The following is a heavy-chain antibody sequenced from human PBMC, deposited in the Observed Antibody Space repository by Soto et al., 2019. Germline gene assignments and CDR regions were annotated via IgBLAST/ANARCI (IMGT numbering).Heavy chain of an antibody. Sequence: SETLSLTCAVSGGSSSGYYWSWIRQPPGKGLEWIGEINHSGSTTYNPSLKSRVTISVDTSKNQFSLKLTSMTAADTAVYYCARVSRVSRYYFEFWGQGTLVTVSS. CDR1: GGSSSGYY. CDR2: INHSGST. V-gene: IGHV4-34*01. J-gene: IGHJ4*02. CDR3: ARVSRVSRYYFEF.